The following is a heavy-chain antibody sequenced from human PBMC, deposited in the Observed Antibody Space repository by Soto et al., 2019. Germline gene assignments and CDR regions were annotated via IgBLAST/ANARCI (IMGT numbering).Heavy chain of an antibody. Sequence: GASVKVSCKASGYTFTSYDISWVRQAPGQGLEWMGWISAHNGNTNSARKLQGRVTMTTDTSTSTAYMELRSLTSDDTAVYYCAKGMLPPTVTTTGFDTFDFWGQGTMVTVSS. CDR3: AKGMLPPTVTTTGFDTFDF. D-gene: IGHD4-17*01. CDR1: GYTFTSYD. V-gene: IGHV1-18*01. J-gene: IGHJ3*01. CDR2: ISAHNGNT.